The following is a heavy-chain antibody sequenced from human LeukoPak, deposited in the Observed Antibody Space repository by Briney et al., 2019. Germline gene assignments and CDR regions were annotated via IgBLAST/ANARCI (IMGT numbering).Heavy chain of an antibody. CDR1: GDSISNYY. CDR3: ARVVVPAAKIFDY. Sequence: SETLSLTCIVSGDSISNYYWSWIRQPAGNRLEWIGRMYPSGTINYNPSLKSRVTMSVDTSKNLFSLKLSSVTAADTAVYYCARVVVPAAKIFDYWGQGTLVTVSS. V-gene: IGHV4-4*07. CDR2: MYPSGTI. D-gene: IGHD2-2*01. J-gene: IGHJ4*02.